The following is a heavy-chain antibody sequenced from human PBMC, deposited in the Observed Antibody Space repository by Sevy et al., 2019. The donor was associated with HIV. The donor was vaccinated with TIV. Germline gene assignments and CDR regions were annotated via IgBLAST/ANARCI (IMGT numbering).Heavy chain of an antibody. Sequence: GGSLRLSCAASGFTFSSYGMHWVRQAPGKGLEWVAFIRYDGSNKYYADSVKDRFTISRDNSKNTLYLQMNSLRAEDTAVYYCAKDSTLTTVDYYYGMDVWGQGTTVTVSS. J-gene: IGHJ6*02. CDR3: AKDSTLTTVDYYYGMDV. CDR2: IRYDGSNK. D-gene: IGHD4-17*01. V-gene: IGHV3-30*02. CDR1: GFTFSSYG.